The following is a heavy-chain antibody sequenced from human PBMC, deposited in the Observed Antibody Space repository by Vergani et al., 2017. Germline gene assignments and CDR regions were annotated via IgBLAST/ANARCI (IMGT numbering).Heavy chain of an antibody. D-gene: IGHD2-2*01. V-gene: IGHV3-23*01. CDR1: GFTFSSYA. Sequence: EVQLLESGGGLVQPGGSLRLSCAASGFTFSSYAMSWVRQAPGKGLEWVSAISGSGGSTYYADSVKGRFTLSRDKSKNTLYLQMNSLRAEDTAVYYCARAGDCSSTSCYANAFDIWGQGTMVSVSS. CDR3: ARAGDCSSTSCYANAFDI. CDR2: ISGSGGST. J-gene: IGHJ3*02.